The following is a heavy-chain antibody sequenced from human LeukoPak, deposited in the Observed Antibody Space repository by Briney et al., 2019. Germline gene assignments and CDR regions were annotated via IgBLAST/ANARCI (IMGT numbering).Heavy chain of an antibody. CDR2: IYYGGST. J-gene: IGHJ4*02. CDR1: GGSVSSGSYY. Sequence: KPSETLSLTCTVSGGSVSSGSYYWSWIRQPPGKGLEWIGYIYYGGSTNYNPSLKSRVTISVDTSKNQFSLKLSSVTAADTAVYYCARDHGRGYESIIDYWGQGTLVTVSS. D-gene: IGHD5-12*01. CDR3: ARDHGRGYESIIDY. V-gene: IGHV4-61*01.